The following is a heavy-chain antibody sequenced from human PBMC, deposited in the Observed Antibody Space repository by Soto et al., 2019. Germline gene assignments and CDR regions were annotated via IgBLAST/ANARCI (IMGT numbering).Heavy chain of an antibody. CDR1: GYTFTSYA. Sequence: QVQLVQSGAEVKKPGASVKVSCKASGYTFTSYAMHWVRQAPGQRLEWMGWINAGNGNTKYSQKFQGRVNITRDTSAGTAYMELSSLRSEDTAVYYCARSIVVVTAADYWGQGTLVTVSS. J-gene: IGHJ4*02. CDR3: ARSIVVVTAADY. V-gene: IGHV1-3*01. CDR2: INAGNGNT. D-gene: IGHD2-21*02.